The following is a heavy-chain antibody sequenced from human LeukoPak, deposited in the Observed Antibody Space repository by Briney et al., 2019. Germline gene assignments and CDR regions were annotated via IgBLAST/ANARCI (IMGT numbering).Heavy chain of an antibody. V-gene: IGHV3-30*02. D-gene: IGHD3-3*01. Sequence: GGSLRLSCAASGFTFSSYWMSWVRQAPGKGLEWVAFIRYDGSNKYYADSVKGRFTISRDNSKNTLYLQMNSLRAEDTAVYYCAKDRLEWLQWGQGTLVTVSS. CDR2: IRYDGSNK. J-gene: IGHJ4*02. CDR3: AKDRLEWLQ. CDR1: GFTFSSYW.